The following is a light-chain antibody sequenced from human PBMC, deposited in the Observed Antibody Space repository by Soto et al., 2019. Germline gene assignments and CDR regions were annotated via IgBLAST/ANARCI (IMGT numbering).Light chain of an antibody. V-gene: IGKV1-39*01. CDR1: QYISTY. CDR2: VAS. Sequence: DIQMTQSPSSLSASVGDSLSITCRASQYISTYLNWYQQKPGKAPKLLIYVASNLQSGVPSRFSGSGSGTDFTLTISSLQSEDIATYYCQESYSTSFGQGTKVDIK. J-gene: IGKJ1*01. CDR3: QESYSTS.